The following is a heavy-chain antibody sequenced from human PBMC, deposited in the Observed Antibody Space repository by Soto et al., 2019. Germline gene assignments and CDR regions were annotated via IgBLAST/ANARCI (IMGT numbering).Heavy chain of an antibody. CDR2: INPNSGGT. CDR1: GYTFTGYY. V-gene: IGHV1-2*04. CDR3: ARDGFVVFSGSGVRQVAGTMGYYYYGMDV. Sequence: ASVKVSCKASGYTFTGYYMHWVRQAPGQGLEWMGWINPNSGGTNYAQKLQGWVTMTRDTSISTAYMELSRLRYDDTAVYYCARDGFVVFSGSGVRQVAGTMGYYYYGMDVWGQGTTVPVSS. D-gene: IGHD6-19*01. J-gene: IGHJ6*02.